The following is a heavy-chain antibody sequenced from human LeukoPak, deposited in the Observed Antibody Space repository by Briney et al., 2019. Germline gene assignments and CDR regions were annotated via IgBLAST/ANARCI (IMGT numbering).Heavy chain of an antibody. CDR3: ARHGAGTTGRLYHYNGMDV. CDR1: GDSISSYY. CDR2: IYYSGGT. D-gene: IGHD4-11*01. V-gene: IGHV4-59*08. J-gene: IGHJ6*02. Sequence: TSETLSLTCTVSGDSISSYYWSWIRQSPGKGLEWIGHIYYSGGTRYNASLKSRLTISVDTSKKQFSLKVTSVTAADTAVYYCARHGAGTTGRLYHYNGMDVWGQGTTVTVSS.